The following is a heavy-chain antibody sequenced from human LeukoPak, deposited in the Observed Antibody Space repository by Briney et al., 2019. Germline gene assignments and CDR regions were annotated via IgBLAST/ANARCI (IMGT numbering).Heavy chain of an antibody. D-gene: IGHD1-7*01. CDR2: IFYSGST. CDR3: ARDPTSITGTNNWFDP. Sequence: SETLSLTCSVSSGSISDSNFYWGWIRQPPGKGLEWIGSIFYSGSTDYNPSLKSRATISVDLSKNQFSLQLNSVTPEDTAVYYCARDPTSITGTNNWFDPWGQGTLVTVSS. V-gene: IGHV4-39*02. CDR1: SGSISDSNFY. J-gene: IGHJ5*02.